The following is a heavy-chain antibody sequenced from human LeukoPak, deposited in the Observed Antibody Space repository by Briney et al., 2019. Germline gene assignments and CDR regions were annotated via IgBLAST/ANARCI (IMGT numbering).Heavy chain of an antibody. Sequence: ASVKVSCKAAGNTFTNYEINWVRQAPGQGLEWMGWVNTDSGKTAYAQKFQGRVTLTRDTSMTTAYMELSSLRSEDTDVYYCTIGYYIFDFWGQGTLVTVSS. CDR3: TIGYYIFDF. V-gene: IGHV1-8*01. CDR1: GNTFTNYE. J-gene: IGHJ4*02. D-gene: IGHD3-22*01. CDR2: VNTDSGKT.